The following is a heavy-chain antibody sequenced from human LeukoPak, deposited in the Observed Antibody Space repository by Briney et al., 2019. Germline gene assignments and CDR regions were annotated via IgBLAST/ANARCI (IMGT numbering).Heavy chain of an antibody. CDR2: ITSSGSYT. J-gene: IGHJ4*02. CDR3: ARIRDHVFDY. V-gene: IGHV3-11*03. CDR1: GFIFSDYY. Sequence: GGSLRLSCTASGFIFSDYYMTWTGQAAGKGLEWVSYITSSGSYTNYTDSVKGRFTISRDNAKNSLYLHLNSLRAEDTAVYYCARIRDHVFDYWGQGALVTVSS. D-gene: IGHD3-3*02.